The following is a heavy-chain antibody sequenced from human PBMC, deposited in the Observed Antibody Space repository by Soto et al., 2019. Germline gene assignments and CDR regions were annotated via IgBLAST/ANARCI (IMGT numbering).Heavy chain of an antibody. CDR1: GGSIRSGGYY. V-gene: IGHV4-31*03. Sequence: PSETLSLTCTVSGGSIRSGGYYWSWIRQHPGKGLEWIGYIYYSGKTNYNPSLKSRVIISVDTSKNQCCRKLRSVTAADTAVYYCAMLLRLVAHFDYWGQGTLVTVSS. CDR2: IYYSGKT. J-gene: IGHJ4*02. CDR3: AMLLRLVAHFDY. D-gene: IGHD5-12*01.